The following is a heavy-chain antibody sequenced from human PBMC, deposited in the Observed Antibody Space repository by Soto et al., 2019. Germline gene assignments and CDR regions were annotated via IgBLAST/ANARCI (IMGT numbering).Heavy chain of an antibody. Sequence: GGSLRLSCVGSGFTFSRYGMHWLRQAPGEGLEWMAVIVNDGSDRDYAASVAGRFTISRDNSKNTLYLQMDNLGVDDTAMYYCARDDDYEANGLDCWGQGTLVTVSS. CDR3: ARDDDYEANGLDC. CDR1: GFTFSRYG. J-gene: IGHJ4*02. CDR2: IVNDGSDR. V-gene: IGHV3-33*01. D-gene: IGHD4-17*01.